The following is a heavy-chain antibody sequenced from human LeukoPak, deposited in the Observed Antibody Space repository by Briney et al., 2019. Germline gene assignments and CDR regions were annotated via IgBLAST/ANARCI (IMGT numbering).Heavy chain of an antibody. D-gene: IGHD6-13*01. J-gene: IGHJ4*02. Sequence: HPGGSLRLSCAASGFTFSSYAMSWVRQAPGKGLEWVSAISGSGGSTYYADSVKGRFTISRDNSKNTLYLQMNSLRAEDTAVYYCARDSSSSWLIEYYFDYWGQGTLVTVSS. CDR1: GFTFSSYA. V-gene: IGHV3-23*01. CDR3: ARDSSSSWLIEYYFDY. CDR2: ISGSGGST.